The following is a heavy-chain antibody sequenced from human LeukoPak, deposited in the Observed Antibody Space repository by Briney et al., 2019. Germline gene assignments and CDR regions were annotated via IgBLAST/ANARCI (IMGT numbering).Heavy chain of an antibody. V-gene: IGHV3-23*01. CDR3: AKDRGIYGSGSYYNN. D-gene: IGHD3-10*01. CDR2: ITGSSGTT. Sequence: GRSLRLSCAASGFTFSNYAMSWVRQAPGKGLEWVSGITGSSGTTNYADSVKGRFTISRDNSKNTLYLQMISLTAEDTAVYYCAKDRGIYGSGSYYNNWGQGTLVTVSS. CDR1: GFTFSNYA. J-gene: IGHJ4*02.